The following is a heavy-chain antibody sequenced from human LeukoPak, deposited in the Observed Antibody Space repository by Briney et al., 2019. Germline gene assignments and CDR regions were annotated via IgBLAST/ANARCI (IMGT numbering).Heavy chain of an antibody. CDR2: INQSGST. Sequence: PSETLSLTCAVYGGPFRGYYWRWIRQPPGKGREWIGEINQSGSTNYNPSLKSRVTISVDTSKSQFSLKLSSVTAADTAVYYCARWSRYYYYYGMDVWGQGTTVTVSS. D-gene: IGHD2-15*01. CDR3: ARWSRYYYYYGMDV. V-gene: IGHV4-34*01. CDR1: GGPFRGYY. J-gene: IGHJ6*02.